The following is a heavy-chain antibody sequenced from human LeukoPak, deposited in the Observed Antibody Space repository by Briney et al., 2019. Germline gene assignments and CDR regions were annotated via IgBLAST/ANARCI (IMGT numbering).Heavy chain of an antibody. V-gene: IGHV3-9*01. CDR3: AKGNYYDSSGYPNY. CDR1: GFTFDDYA. D-gene: IGHD3-22*01. CDR2: ISWNSGSI. J-gene: IGHJ4*02. Sequence: GGSLRLSCAASGFTFDDYAMHWVRQAPGKGLEWVSGISWNSGSIGYADSVKGRFTISRDNAKNSLYLQMNSLRAEDTALYYCAKGNYYDSSGYPNYWGQGTLVTVSS.